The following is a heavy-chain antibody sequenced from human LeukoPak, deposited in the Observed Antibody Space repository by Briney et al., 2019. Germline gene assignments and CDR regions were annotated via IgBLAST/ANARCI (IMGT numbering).Heavy chain of an antibody. CDR2: IYYTGRT. V-gene: IGHV4-59*08. J-gene: IGHJ4*02. D-gene: IGHD6-13*01. CDR3: ARYISSGNDY. Sequence: PSETLSLTCAVSGGSISSYYWSWIRQPPGKGLERIGYIYYTGRTNSNPSLKSRVTISVDTSKNQFSLELSSVTAADTAVYYCARYISSGNDYWGQGSLVTVSS. CDR1: GGSISSYY.